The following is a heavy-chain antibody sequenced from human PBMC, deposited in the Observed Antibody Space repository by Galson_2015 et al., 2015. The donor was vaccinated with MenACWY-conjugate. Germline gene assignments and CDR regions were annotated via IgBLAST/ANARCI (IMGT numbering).Heavy chain of an antibody. CDR2: ISSSSSTI. CDR3: ARGGFTFYYDSSGYEDVFDI. D-gene: IGHD3-22*01. Sequence: SLRLSCAASGFTFSSYSMNWVRQAPGKGLEWVSYISSSSSTIYYADSVKGRFTISRDNAKNSLYLQMNSLRDEDTAVYYCARGGFTFYYDSSGYEDVFDIWGQGTMVTVSS. CDR1: GFTFSSYS. V-gene: IGHV3-48*02. J-gene: IGHJ3*02.